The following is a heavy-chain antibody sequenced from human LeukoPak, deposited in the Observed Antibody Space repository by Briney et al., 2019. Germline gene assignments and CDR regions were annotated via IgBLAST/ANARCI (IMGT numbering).Heavy chain of an antibody. Sequence: GGSLRLSCAASGFSFSSYAMSWVRQAPGKGLEWVSSISSSYTYIYYADSMKGRFTISRDNAKNSLYLQMNSLRAEDTAVYYCARGEYCSSSSCYTDYFDFWGQGTLVTVSS. CDR1: GFSFSSYA. CDR3: ARGEYCSSSSCYTDYFDF. V-gene: IGHV3-21*01. J-gene: IGHJ4*02. D-gene: IGHD2-2*02. CDR2: ISSSYTYI.